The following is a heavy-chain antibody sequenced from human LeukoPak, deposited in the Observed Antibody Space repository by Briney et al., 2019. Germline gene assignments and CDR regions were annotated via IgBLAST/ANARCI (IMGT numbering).Heavy chain of an antibody. V-gene: IGHV4-4*07. Sequence: SETLSLSCTVSGGSISSYFWSWIRQPAGKGLEWIGRICNSGNTRYNPSLKSRVTMSVDTSKNQFSLKLSSVIAADTAVYYCARDRFGWLDPWGQGTLVTVSS. J-gene: IGHJ5*02. CDR1: GGSISSYF. CDR3: ARDRFGWLDP. D-gene: IGHD3-10*01. CDR2: ICNSGNT.